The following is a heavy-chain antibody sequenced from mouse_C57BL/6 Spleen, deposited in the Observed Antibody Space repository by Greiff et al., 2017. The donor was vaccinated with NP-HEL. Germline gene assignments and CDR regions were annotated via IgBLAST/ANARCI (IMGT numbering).Heavy chain of an antibody. CDR1: GFNIKDDY. CDR3: TAQGTTVVATGAMDY. J-gene: IGHJ4*01. V-gene: IGHV14-4*01. D-gene: IGHD1-1*01. Sequence: EVQLQQSGAELVRPGASVKLSCTASGFNIKDDYMHWVKQRPEQGLEWIGWIDPENGDTEYASKFQGKATITADTSSNTAYLQLSSLTSEDTAVYYCTAQGTTVVATGAMDYWGQGTSVTVSS. CDR2: IDPENGDT.